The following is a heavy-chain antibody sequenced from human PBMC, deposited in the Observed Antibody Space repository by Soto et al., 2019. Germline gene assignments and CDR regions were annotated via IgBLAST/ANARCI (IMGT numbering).Heavy chain of an antibody. V-gene: IGHV3-9*01. CDR1: GFTFDHDA. CDR2: ITCNSGNI. J-gene: IGHJ4*01. CDR3: VKDSYADFHRVLSTAEYFFDY. D-gene: IGHD2-2*01. Sequence: EVQLVESGGGLVRPGMSLRLCCTASGFTFDHDAMHLVRQVPGRGLEWVSGITCNSGNIAYADSEKCRFTIARHDDNNSLYLQMNSLRPEDTALYYCVKDSYADFHRVLSTAEYFFDYWGHGTLVTVSS.